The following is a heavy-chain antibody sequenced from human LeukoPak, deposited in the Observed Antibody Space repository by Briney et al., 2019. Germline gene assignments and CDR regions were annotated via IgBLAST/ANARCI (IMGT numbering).Heavy chain of an antibody. CDR3: ASTYCTNGVCYSRWFDP. CDR1: GYTFTSYG. J-gene: IGHJ5*02. CDR2: INTNTGNP. D-gene: IGHD2-8*01. V-gene: IGHV7-4-1*02. Sequence: ASVKVSCKASGYTFTSYGISWVRQAPGQGLEWMGWINTNTGNPTYAQGFTGRFVFSLDTSVSTAYLQISSLRAEDTAVYYCASTYCTNGVCYSRWFDPWGQGTLVTVSS.